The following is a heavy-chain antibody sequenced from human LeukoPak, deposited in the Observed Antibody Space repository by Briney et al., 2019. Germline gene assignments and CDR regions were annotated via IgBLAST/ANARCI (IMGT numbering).Heavy chain of an antibody. D-gene: IGHD3-9*01. Sequence: GGTLRLSCAASGFTFSSYGISWVRQAPGKGLEWVSGISWNSGSIGYADSVKGRFTISRDNAKNSLYLQMNSLRAEDTALYYCAKGPLRYFDWLLRDGNSYFDYWGQGTLVTVSS. CDR2: ISWNSGSI. V-gene: IGHV3-9*01. CDR1: GFTFSSYG. J-gene: IGHJ4*02. CDR3: AKGPLRYFDWLLRDGNSYFDY.